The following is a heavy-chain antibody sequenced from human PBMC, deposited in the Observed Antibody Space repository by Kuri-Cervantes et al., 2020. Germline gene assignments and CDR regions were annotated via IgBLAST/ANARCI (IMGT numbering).Heavy chain of an antibody. CDR3: ATFPKWGFDY. CDR2: ISSSGSTI. CDR1: GFTVSSSY. V-gene: IGHV3-11*04. Sequence: GESLKISCVASGFTVSSSYMTWVRQAPGKGLEWVSYISSSGSTIYYADSVKGRFTISRDNAKNSLYLQMSSLRDEDTAVYYCATFPKWGFDYWGQGTLVTVSS. J-gene: IGHJ4*02. D-gene: IGHD1-26*01.